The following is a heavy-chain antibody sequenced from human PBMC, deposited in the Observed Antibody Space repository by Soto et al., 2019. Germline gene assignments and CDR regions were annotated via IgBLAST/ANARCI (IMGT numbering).Heavy chain of an antibody. CDR1: GFTFSDSS. CDR3: TRGRRTTLDS. J-gene: IGHJ5*01. V-gene: IGHV3-49*03. CDR2: IRTETYGKTT. Sequence: GGSLRLSCTASGFTFSDSSMSWFRQGPGKGLEWVGFIRTETYGKTTDYAASVGGRFSISRDDSRSIAYLQMNSLKPEDTAVYYCTRGRRTTLDSWGHGTLVTVSS.